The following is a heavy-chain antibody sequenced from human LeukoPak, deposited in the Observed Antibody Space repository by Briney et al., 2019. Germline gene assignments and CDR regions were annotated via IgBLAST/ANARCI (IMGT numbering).Heavy chain of an antibody. CDR1: GGTFSSYA. D-gene: IGHD6-19*01. J-gene: IGHJ4*02. CDR3: ARAMGSSGTIDY. CDR2: IIPIFGTA. V-gene: IGHV1-69*06. Sequence: ASVKVSCKASGGTFSSYAISWVRQAPGQGLEWMGGIIPIFGTANYAQKFQGRVTITADKSTSTAYMELSSLRSEDTAVYYCARAMGSSGTIDYWGQGTLSPSPQ.